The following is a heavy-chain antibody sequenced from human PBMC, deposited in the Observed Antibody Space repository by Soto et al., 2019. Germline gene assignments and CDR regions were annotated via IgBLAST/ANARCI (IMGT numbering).Heavy chain of an antibody. CDR1: GGTFSSYA. CDR3: ALPLRLGYCSGGSFYLTAHFYYYGMDV. D-gene: IGHD2-15*01. CDR2: IIPIFGTA. Sequence: QVQLVQSGAEVKKPGSSVKVSCKASGGTFSSYAISWVRQAPGQGLEWMGGIIPIFGTANYAQKFQGRVTITADESTSTAYMELSSLRSEDTAVYYCALPLRLGYCSGGSFYLTAHFYYYGMDVWGQGTTVTVS. V-gene: IGHV1-69*01. J-gene: IGHJ6*02.